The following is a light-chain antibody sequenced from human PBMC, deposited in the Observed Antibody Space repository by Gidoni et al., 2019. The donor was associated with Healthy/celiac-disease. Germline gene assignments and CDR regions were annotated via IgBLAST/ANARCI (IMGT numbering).Light chain of an antibody. V-gene: IGLV1-40*01. J-gene: IGLJ2*01. CDR1: SSHIGAGYD. Sequence: QSVLTQPPSVSGAPGQRVTISCTGSSSHIGAGYDVHWYQQRPGTAPKLLIYGNSKRPSGVPDRCSGAKSGTSASLAITGLQAEDEADYYCQAYDSSLSGSVFGGGTKLTVL. CDR3: QAYDSSLSGSV. CDR2: GNS.